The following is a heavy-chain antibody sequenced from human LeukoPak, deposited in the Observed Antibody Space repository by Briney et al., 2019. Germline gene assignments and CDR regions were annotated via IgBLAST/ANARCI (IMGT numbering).Heavy chain of an antibody. CDR1: GDSISSYY. V-gene: IGHV4-59*01. CDR2: IYYSGST. J-gene: IGHJ4*02. CDR3: ARGRPQFWVDY. D-gene: IGHD3-16*01. Sequence: SETLSLTCTVSGDSISSYYWSWIRQPPGKGLEWIGYIYYSGSTDYNPSLKSRVTISVDTSKNQFSLKLSSETAADTAVYYCARGRPQFWVDYWGQGTLVTVSS.